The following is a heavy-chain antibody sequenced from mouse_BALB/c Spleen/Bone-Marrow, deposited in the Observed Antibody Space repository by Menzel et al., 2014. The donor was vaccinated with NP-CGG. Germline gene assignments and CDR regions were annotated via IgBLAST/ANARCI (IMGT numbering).Heavy chain of an antibody. Sequence: VQLQQSGAELVRSGASVKLSCTASGFNIKDYYMHWVKQRPEQGLEWIGWIDPENGDTEYAPKFQGKATMTADTSSNTANLQLSSLTSEDTAVYYCNGNYYAMDYWGQGTSVTVSP. D-gene: IGHD2-1*01. CDR3: NGNYYAMDY. J-gene: IGHJ4*01. V-gene: IGHV14-4*02. CDR1: GFNIKDYY. CDR2: IDPENGDT.